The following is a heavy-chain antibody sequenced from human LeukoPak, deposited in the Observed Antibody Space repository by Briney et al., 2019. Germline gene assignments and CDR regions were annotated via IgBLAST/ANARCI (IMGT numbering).Heavy chain of an antibody. D-gene: IGHD3-22*01. CDR3: AREVDYYDSSGFDY. CDR2: IKQDGSEK. J-gene: IGHJ4*02. Sequence: GGSLRLSCAASGFTFSNNWMSWVRQAPGKGLEWVANIKQDGSEKYYVDSVKGRFTISRDNAKNSLYLQMNSLRAEDTAVYYCAREVDYYDSSGFDYWGQGTLVTVSS. V-gene: IGHV3-7*01. CDR1: GFTFSNNW.